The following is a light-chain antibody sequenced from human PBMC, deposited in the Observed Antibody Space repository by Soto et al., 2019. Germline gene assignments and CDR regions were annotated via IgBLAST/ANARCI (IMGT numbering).Light chain of an antibody. CDR1: QSISTW. CDR2: DAS. V-gene: IGKV1-5*01. J-gene: IGKJ2*01. Sequence: DIQMTQSPSTLSASVGDGVTITCRASQSISTWLAWYQQKPGKAPKLLIYDASTLESGVPSRFSGSRSGTEFTLTFSSLQPDDFATYYCQQYSIYWNTFGQGTKLEIK. CDR3: QQYSIYWNT.